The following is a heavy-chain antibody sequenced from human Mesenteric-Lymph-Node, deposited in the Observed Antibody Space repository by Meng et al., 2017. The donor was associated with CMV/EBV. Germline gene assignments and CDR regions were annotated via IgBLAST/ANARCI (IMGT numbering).Heavy chain of an antibody. CDR2: IYYSRST. J-gene: IGHJ4*02. V-gene: IGHV4-59*01. Sequence: SLTCTVSGGSISSYYWSWIRQPPGKGLEWIGYIYYSRSTNYNPSLKSRVTISVDTSKNQFSLKLSSVTAADTAVYYCARGILTGYHYWGQGTLVTVSS. CDR1: GGSISSYY. CDR3: ARGILTGYHY. D-gene: IGHD3-9*01.